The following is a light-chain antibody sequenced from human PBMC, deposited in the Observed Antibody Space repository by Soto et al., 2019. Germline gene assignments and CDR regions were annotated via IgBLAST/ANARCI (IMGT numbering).Light chain of an antibody. CDR1: QTVYNGF. CDR2: GAS. Sequence: ETVLTQSPGTLSLSPGERATLSCRASQTVYNGFLAWYQQKPGQAPRLLIYGASSRATGIPDRFSGSGSGTDFTLTISSLQSEDFAVYYCLQYNNWPLTFGGGTKVDIK. J-gene: IGKJ4*01. V-gene: IGKV3-20*01. CDR3: LQYNNWPLT.